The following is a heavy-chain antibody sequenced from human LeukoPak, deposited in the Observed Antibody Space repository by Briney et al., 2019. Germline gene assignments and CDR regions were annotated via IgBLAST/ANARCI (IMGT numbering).Heavy chain of an antibody. Sequence: GGSLRLSCAASGFTVSSNYMSWVRQAPGKGLEGVSVIYSGGSTYYADSVKGRFTISRGNSKNTLYLQMDSLRAEDPAVYYCARREYYVWGSYRSLGAFDIWGQGTMVTVSS. J-gene: IGHJ3*02. CDR3: ARREYYVWGSYRSLGAFDI. D-gene: IGHD3-16*02. CDR2: IYSGGST. CDR1: GFTVSSNY. V-gene: IGHV3-66*04.